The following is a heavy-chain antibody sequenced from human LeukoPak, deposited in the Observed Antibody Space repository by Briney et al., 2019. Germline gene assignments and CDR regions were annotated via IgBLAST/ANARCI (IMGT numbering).Heavy chain of an antibody. CDR2: ISPFNGNT. CDR3: ARGYCSGGSCWFYYYMDV. J-gene: IGHJ6*03. V-gene: IGHV1-18*01. D-gene: IGHD2-15*01. CDR1: GFTFTSFG. Sequence: ASVKVSCKASGFTFTSFGIGWVRQAPGQGLEWMGWISPFNGNTDYTQSFQGRVTMTTDTSTSTAYMELSSLRSEDTAVYYCARGYCSGGSCWFYYYMDVWGKGTTVTISS.